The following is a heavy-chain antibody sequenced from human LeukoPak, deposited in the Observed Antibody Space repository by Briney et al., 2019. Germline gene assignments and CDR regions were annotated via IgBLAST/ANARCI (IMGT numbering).Heavy chain of an antibody. CDR2: IYHSGST. CDR1: GYSISSGYY. D-gene: IGHD2-15*01. CDR3: ARVTGYVVEDYFDY. J-gene: IGHJ4*02. V-gene: IGHV4-38-2*02. Sequence: PSETLSLTCTVSGYSISSGYYWGWIRQPPGKGLEWIGSIYHSGSTYYNPSLKSRVTISVDTSKNQFSLKLSSVTAADTAVYYCARVTGYVVEDYFDYWGQGTLVTVSS.